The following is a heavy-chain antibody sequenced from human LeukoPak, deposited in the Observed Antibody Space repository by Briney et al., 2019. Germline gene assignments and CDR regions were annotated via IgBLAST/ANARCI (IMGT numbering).Heavy chain of an antibody. CDR2: INHSGST. CDR1: GGSFSGYD. D-gene: IGHD3-10*01. CDR3: ARFIGSGPHSTYFDY. Sequence: SETLSLTCAVYGGSFSGYDWSWIRQPPGKGLEWIGEINHSGSTNYNPSLKSRVTISVDTSKNQFSLKLSSVTAADTAVYYCARFIGSGPHSTYFDYWGQGTLVTVSS. J-gene: IGHJ4*02. V-gene: IGHV4-34*01.